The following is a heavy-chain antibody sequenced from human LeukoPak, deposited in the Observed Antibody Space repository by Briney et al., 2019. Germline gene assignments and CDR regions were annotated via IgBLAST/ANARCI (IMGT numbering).Heavy chain of an antibody. CDR3: ARDSQDVATRYYYYMDV. CDR1: GASISSTTYY. Sequence: SETLSLTCTVSGASISSTTYYWGWIRQPPRKGLEWIASIYYSGSTYYNPSLKSRVTISVDTSKNQFSLKLSSVTAADTAVYYCARDSQDVATRYYYYMDVWGKGTTVTVSS. J-gene: IGHJ6*03. CDR2: IYYSGST. D-gene: IGHD5-12*01. V-gene: IGHV4-39*07.